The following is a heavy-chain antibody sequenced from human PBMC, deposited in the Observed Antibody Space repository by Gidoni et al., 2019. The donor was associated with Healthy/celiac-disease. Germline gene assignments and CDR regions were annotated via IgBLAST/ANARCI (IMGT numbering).Heavy chain of an antibody. D-gene: IGHD3-22*01. CDR1: GFTFSSYS. V-gene: IGHV3-21*01. CDR2: ISSSSSYI. J-gene: IGHJ4*02. CDR3: ARPYYYDSSGYLDY. Sequence: EVQLVESGGGLVKHGGALTLSCTDSGFTFSSYSMNWVRQAPGKGLEWVSSISSSSSYIYYADAGKGRFTISRDNAKNSLYLQMNSLRAEDTAVYYCARPYYYDSSGYLDYWGQGTLVTVSS.